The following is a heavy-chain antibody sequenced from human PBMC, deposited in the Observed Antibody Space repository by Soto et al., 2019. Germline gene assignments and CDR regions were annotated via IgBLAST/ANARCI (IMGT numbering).Heavy chain of an antibody. J-gene: IGHJ6*04. CDR1: GFTFSSYA. CDR3: AKSMVRGVISTHYYYGMDV. D-gene: IGHD3-10*01. V-gene: IGHV3-23*01. Sequence: GGSLRLSCAASGFTFSSYAMSWVRQAPGKGLEWVSAISGSGGSTYYADSVKGRFTISRDNSKNTLYLQMNSLRAEDTAVNYCAKSMVRGVISTHYYYGMDVWGKGTTVTVSS. CDR2: ISGSGGST.